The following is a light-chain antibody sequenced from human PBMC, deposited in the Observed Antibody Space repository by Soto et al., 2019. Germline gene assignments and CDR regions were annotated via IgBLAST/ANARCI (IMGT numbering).Light chain of an antibody. Sequence: QSVLTQPPSVSAAPGKKVTISCSGSSSNIGNNYVSWYQQLPGTAPKLLIYDNNKRPSGIPDRFSGSKSGTSATLGITGRQTGDEADHYCGTWDSSLSAVVFGGGTQLTVL. CDR1: SSNIGNNY. CDR3: GTWDSSLSAVV. CDR2: DNN. J-gene: IGLJ2*01. V-gene: IGLV1-51*01.